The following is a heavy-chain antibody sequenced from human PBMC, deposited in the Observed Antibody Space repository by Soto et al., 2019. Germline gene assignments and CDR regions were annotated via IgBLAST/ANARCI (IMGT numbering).Heavy chain of an antibody. V-gene: IGHV3-15*07. D-gene: IGHD3-16*01. CDR2: IKRTIDGGAT. Sequence: EVQLVESGGDLVKPGGSLRLSCAGSGFTFNNAYINWVRQAPGKGLEWVGRIKRTIDGGATDYAAPVKGRFTISREDSESTVSLQMSSLKTDDTAVYYCSTAFYAPRHPPDCWGQGTLVTVSS. CDR1: GFTFNNAY. CDR3: STAFYAPRHPPDC. J-gene: IGHJ4*02.